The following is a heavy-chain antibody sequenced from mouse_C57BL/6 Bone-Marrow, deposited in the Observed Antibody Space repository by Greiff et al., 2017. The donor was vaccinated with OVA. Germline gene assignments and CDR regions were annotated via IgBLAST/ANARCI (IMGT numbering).Heavy chain of an antibody. CDR2: INPYNGGT. CDR1: GYTFTDYY. J-gene: IGHJ1*03. CDR3: AREGTTVVTFYWYFDV. V-gene: IGHV1-19*01. D-gene: IGHD1-1*01. Sequence: EVKLQQSGPVLVKPGASVKMSCKASGYTFTDYYMNWVKQSHGKSLEWIGVINPYNGGTSYNQKFKGKATLTVDKSSSTAYMELNSLTSEDSAVYYCAREGTTVVTFYWYFDVWGTGTTVTVSS.